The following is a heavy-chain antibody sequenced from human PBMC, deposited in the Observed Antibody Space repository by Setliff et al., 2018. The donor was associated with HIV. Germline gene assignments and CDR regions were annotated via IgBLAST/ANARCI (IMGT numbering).Heavy chain of an antibody. J-gene: IGHJ6*02. CDR1: GFTFSSYD. CDR3: ARSVIGYYYYGMDV. CDR2: IRYDGSNK. Sequence: LRLSCVASGFTFSSYDMHWVRQAPGKGLEWVTFIRYDGSNKYYADSVKGRFTISRDNSKNTLYLQMNSLRAEDTAVYYCARSVIGYYYYGMDVWGQGTLVTVSS. V-gene: IGHV3-30*02. D-gene: IGHD3-10*01.